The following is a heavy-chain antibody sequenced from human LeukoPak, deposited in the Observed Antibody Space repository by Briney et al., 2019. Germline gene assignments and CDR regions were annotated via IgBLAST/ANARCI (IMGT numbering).Heavy chain of an antibody. V-gene: IGHV3-7*01. CDR3: ARGGKFYYDSSGYPGDY. D-gene: IGHD3-22*01. CDR2: IKRDGSEK. CDR1: GFSFSSYW. J-gene: IGHJ4*02. Sequence: GGSLRLSCAASGFSFSSYWMSWVRQAPGKGLEWVANIKRDGSEKYYVDSVKGRFTISRDNVKNSLYLQMNSLRVEDTAVYYCARGGKFYYDSSGYPGDYWGQGTLVTVSS.